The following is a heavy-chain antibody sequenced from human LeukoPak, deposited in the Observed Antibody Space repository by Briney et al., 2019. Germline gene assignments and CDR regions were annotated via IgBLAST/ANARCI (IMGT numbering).Heavy chain of an antibody. CDR2: IYAGGGT. J-gene: IGHJ4*02. CDR3: ARGITMVRGVISSTDY. Sequence: PGGSLRLSCAVSGMSVSSNYMTWVRQAPGKGLEWVSVIYAGGGTHYGDSVRGRFTISRDISKNAFYLQMNSLRADDTALYYCARGITMVRGVISSTDYWGQGTLVTVSS. V-gene: IGHV3-66*01. CDR1: GMSVSSNY. D-gene: IGHD3-10*01.